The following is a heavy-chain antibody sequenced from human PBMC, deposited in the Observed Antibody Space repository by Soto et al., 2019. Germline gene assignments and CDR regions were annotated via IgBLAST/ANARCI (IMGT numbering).Heavy chain of an antibody. CDR1: GFTFSSYG. CDR2: ISYDGSNK. Sequence: QVQLVESGGGVVQPGRSLRLSCAASGFTFSSYGMHWVRQAPGKGLEWVAVISYDGSNKYYADSVKGRFTISRDNSKNTLYLQMNSLRAEDTAVYYCAKVEWNDPSIYYDYGMDVWGQGTTVTVSS. CDR3: AKVEWNDPSIYYDYGMDV. V-gene: IGHV3-30*18. D-gene: IGHD1-1*01. J-gene: IGHJ6*02.